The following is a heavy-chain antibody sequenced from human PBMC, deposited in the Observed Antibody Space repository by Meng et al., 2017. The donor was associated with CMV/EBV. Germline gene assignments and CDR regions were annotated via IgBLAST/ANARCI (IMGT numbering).Heavy chain of an antibody. D-gene: IGHD3-22*01. Sequence: QGQLQEAGPGLGKPSPTLSLTCTVSGGSISSGDYYWSWIRQPPGKGLEWIRYIYYSGSTYYNPSLKSRVTISVDTSKNQFSLKLSSVTAADTAVYYCARAAPDYYDSSGPPDYWGQGTLVTVSS. CDR3: ARAAPDYYDSSGPPDY. CDR2: IYYSGST. V-gene: IGHV4-30-4*08. J-gene: IGHJ4*02. CDR1: GGSISSGDYY.